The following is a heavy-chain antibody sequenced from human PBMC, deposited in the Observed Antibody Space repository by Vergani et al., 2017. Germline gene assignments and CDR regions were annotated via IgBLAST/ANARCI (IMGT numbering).Heavy chain of an antibody. V-gene: IGHV3-23*01. J-gene: IGHJ4*02. CDR3: AEDHSGQQWLALPYYFDY. CDR2: ISGSGGST. Sequence: EVQLLESGGGLVQPGGSLRLSCAASGFTFSSYAMSWVRQAPGKGLEWVSAISGSGGSTYYADSVKGRFTISRDNSKNTLYLQMNSLRAEDTAVYYCAEDHSGQQWLALPYYFDYWGQGTLVTVSS. D-gene: IGHD6-19*01. CDR1: GFTFSSYA.